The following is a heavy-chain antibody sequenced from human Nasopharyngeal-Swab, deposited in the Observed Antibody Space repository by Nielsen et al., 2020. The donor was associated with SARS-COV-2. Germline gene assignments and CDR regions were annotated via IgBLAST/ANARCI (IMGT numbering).Heavy chain of an antibody. J-gene: IGHJ5*02. CDR3: ARVVMVYAIYWFDP. CDR2: IYYSGST. D-gene: IGHD2-8*01. Sequence: WIRQPPGKGLEWIGNIYYSGSTNYNPSLKSRVTISVDTSKNQFSLKLSSVTAADTAVYYCARVVMVYAIYWFDPWGQGTLVTVSS. V-gene: IGHV4-59*01.